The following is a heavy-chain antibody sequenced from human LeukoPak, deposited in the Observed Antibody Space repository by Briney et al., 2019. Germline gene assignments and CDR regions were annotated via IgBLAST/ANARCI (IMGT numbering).Heavy chain of an antibody. Sequence: RPGGSLRPSLAASGFTFDEYGMSWVRQAPGKGLEWVSGINWNGGSTSYADSVKSRITISRDNAKNSLYLQMNSLRAEDTALYHCARNLYSSSFDYWGQGTLVTVSS. J-gene: IGHJ4*02. CDR2: INWNGGST. V-gene: IGHV3-20*02. CDR1: GFTFDEYG. D-gene: IGHD6-6*01. CDR3: ARNLYSSSFDY.